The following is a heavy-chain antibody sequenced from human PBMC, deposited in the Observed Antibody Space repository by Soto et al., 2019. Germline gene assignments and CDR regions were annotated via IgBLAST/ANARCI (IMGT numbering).Heavy chain of an antibody. J-gene: IGHJ4*02. D-gene: IGHD2-15*01. CDR2: ISYDGSNK. V-gene: IGHV3-30*18. Sequence: QVQLVESGGGVVQPGRSLRLSCAASGFTFSSYGMHWVRQAPGKGLEWVAVISYDGSNKYYADSVKGRFTISRDNSKNTLYLQMNRLRAEDTAVYYCAKSCSGGSCYPLVDYWGQGTLVTVSS. CDR1: GFTFSSYG. CDR3: AKSCSGGSCYPLVDY.